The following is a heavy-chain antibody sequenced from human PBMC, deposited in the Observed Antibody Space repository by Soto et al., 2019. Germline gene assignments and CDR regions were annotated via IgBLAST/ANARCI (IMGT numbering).Heavy chain of an antibody. CDR1: GYTFTGYY. V-gene: IGHV1-2*04. CDR2: INPNSGGT. J-gene: IGHJ4*02. CDR3: ARGGALMGGFGYLAS. D-gene: IGHD1-26*01. Sequence: QVQLVQSGAEVKKPGASVKVSCKASGYTFTGYYMHWVRQAPGQGLEWMGWINPNSGGTNYAQKFQGWVTMTRDTPISTAYMGLGRRRSEDTAVYYWARGGALMGGFGYLASGAQGPLVTVS.